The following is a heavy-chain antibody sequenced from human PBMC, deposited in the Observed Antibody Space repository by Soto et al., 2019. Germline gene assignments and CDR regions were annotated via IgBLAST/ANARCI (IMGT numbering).Heavy chain of an antibody. CDR1: GFTFSSYT. V-gene: IGHV3-30*04. CDR2: ISPDGRNK. Sequence: QVPLVESGGGVVQPGRSLRLSCAASGFTFSSYTMHWVRQAPGKGLEWVSLISPDGRNKYCVDAVKGRFTISRDNSINTLDLQMSSLTAEDTAVYYCVRAPAGSWHTLDSWGQGTLVTVSS. J-gene: IGHJ4*02. CDR3: VRAPAGSWHTLDS. D-gene: IGHD6-13*01.